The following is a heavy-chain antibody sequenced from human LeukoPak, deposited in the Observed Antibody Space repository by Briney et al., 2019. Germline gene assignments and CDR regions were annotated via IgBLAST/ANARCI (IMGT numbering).Heavy chain of an antibody. J-gene: IGHJ3*02. Sequence: SETLSLTCTVSGGSVSSGSYYWSWIRQPPGKGLEWIGYIYYSGSTNYNPSLKSRVTISADTSKNQFSLKLSSVTAADTAVYYCARVLSDADAFDIWGQGTMVTVSS. CDR3: ARVLSDADAFDI. V-gene: IGHV4-61*01. CDR2: IYYSGST. CDR1: GGSVSSGSYY.